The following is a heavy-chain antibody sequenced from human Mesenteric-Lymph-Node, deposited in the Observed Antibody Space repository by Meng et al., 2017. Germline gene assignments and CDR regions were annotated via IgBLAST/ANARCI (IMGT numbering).Heavy chain of an antibody. CDR3: ARVAAAGNEWFDP. CDR2: IDHSGHL. CDR1: GGSVVSISG. V-gene: IGHV4/OR15-8*01. Sequence: SEPLSPLCLACGGSVVSISGGTWGSRPPGTGREWIGEIDHSGHLNYTPSLKSRVTISVVKSKNQFSLKLSSVTAADTAVYYCARVAAAGNEWFDPWGQGTLVTVSS. J-gene: IGHJ5*02. D-gene: IGHD6-13*01.